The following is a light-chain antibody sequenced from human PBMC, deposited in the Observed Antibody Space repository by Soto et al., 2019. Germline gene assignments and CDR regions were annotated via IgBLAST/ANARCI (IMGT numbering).Light chain of an antibody. CDR1: QSISSY. CDR3: QQCYSTLWT. J-gene: IGKJ1*01. V-gene: IGKV1-39*01. Sequence: DIQMTQSPSSLSASVGDRVTITCRASQSISSYLNWYQQKPGNAPKLLIYAASSLQSGVPSRFSCSGSGTNFTLTISSLQLDDFATYYCQQCYSTLWTFGQGTQVEIK. CDR2: AAS.